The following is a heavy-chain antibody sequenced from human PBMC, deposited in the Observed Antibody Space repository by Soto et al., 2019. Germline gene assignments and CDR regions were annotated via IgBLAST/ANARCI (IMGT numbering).Heavy chain of an antibody. J-gene: IGHJ3*02. D-gene: IGHD3-16*01. Sequence: GGSLILSCAASGFTFSSFSMSWVRPAPGEGLVWISRINSDGSSTSYADSVKGRFTISRDNAKNTLYLQMNSLRAEDTAVYYCARDRNAYIWGNRDAFDIWGQGTMVTVSS. CDR2: INSDGSST. V-gene: IGHV3-74*01. CDR3: ARDRNAYIWGNRDAFDI. CDR1: GFTFSSFS.